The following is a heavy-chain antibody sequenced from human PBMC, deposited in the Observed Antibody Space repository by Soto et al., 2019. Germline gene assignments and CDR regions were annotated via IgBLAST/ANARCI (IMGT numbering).Heavy chain of an antibody. CDR1: GGSISSYY. D-gene: IGHD3-16*02. CDR3: AREGPSAMRGVWGVIGRGGVMDG. Sequence: SENLSHTCTVSGGSISSYYWRWIRQPPGKGLEWIGYIYYSGSTNYNPSLKSRVTISVDTSKNQFSLKLSSVTAADTAVYYCAREGPSAMRGVWGVIGRGGVMDGSGQGATGTVSS. J-gene: IGHJ6*02. CDR2: IYYSGST. V-gene: IGHV4-59*01.